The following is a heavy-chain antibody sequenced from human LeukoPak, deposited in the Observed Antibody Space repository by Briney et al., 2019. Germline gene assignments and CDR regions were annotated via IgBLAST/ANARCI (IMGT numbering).Heavy chain of an antibody. CDR1: GGSVSSTTYY. Sequence: SETLSLTCTVSGGSVSSTTYYWSWIRQPPGKGLEWIASINYSGSTYYNPSLKSRVTISVDTSENQFSLKLSSVTAADTAVYYCARYVVYGSGKYYFDYWGQGTLDTVSS. CDR2: INYSGST. D-gene: IGHD3-10*01. CDR3: ARYVVYGSGKYYFDY. V-gene: IGHV4-39*01. J-gene: IGHJ4*02.